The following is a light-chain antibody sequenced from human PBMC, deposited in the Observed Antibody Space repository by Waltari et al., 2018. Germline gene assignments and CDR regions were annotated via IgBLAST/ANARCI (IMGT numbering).Light chain of an antibody. CDR3: QQYGSSPLT. Sequence: EIVLTQSPGTLSLSPGERATLSCRASQSVSSSYLAWYQQKPGQAPRLLIYGASSRATGIPDRVRGSGSGTDFTLTISRLEPEDFAVYYCQQYGSSPLTCGGGTKVEIK. CDR1: QSVSSSY. CDR2: GAS. V-gene: IGKV3-20*01. J-gene: IGKJ4*01.